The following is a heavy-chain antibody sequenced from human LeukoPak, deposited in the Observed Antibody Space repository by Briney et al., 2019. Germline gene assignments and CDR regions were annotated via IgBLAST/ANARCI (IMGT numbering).Heavy chain of an antibody. CDR1: GGSISSSDYY. CDR3: AGVEYDFPAGYYMDV. D-gene: IGHD3-3*01. CDR2: IYYRGNS. Sequence: SQTLSLTCTVSGGSISSSDYYWTWIRQPPGKGLEWIGYIYYRGNSYHNPSLKSRVTISVDTSKNQFSLSLSSLIAADTAVYYCAGVEYDFPAGYYMDVWGKGTTVTVSS. J-gene: IGHJ6*03. V-gene: IGHV4-30-4*08.